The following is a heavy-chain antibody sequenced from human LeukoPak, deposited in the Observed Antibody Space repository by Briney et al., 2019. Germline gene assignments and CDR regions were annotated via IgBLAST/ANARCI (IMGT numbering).Heavy chain of an antibody. V-gene: IGHV3-23*01. CDR1: GFTFSNYA. J-gene: IGHJ6*02. CDR2: ISGSGGST. D-gene: IGHD2-2*01. Sequence: GGSLRFSCAASGFTFSNYAMSWVRQAPGKGLEWVSTISGSGGSTYYADSVKGRFTISRDNSKNTLYLQLNSLRAEDTAVYYCAKSTSPLYYYYGMDVWGQGTTVTVSS. CDR3: AKSTSPLYYYYGMDV.